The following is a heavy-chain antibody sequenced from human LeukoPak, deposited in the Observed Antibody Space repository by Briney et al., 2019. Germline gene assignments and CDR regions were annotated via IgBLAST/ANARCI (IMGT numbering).Heavy chain of an antibody. CDR1: GFTFNSYA. CDR3: AKLASDYVWGTYRPFDF. D-gene: IGHD3-16*02. V-gene: IGHV3-23*01. J-gene: IGHJ4*02. CDR2: ISGIGGST. Sequence: PGGSLRLSCAASGFTFNSYAMSWVRQAPGRGLEWVSGISGIGGSTYYADSVKGRFTISRDNSKNTLYLQMNSLRAEDTAVYYCAKLASDYVWGTYRPFDFWGQGTLVTVSS.